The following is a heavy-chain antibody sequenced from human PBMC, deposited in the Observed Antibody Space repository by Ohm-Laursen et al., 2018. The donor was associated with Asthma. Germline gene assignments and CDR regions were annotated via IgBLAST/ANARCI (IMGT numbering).Heavy chain of an antibody. Sequence: SVKVSCKASGYTFTGYYMHWVRQATGQGLEWMGWMNPNSGNTGYAQKFQGRVTMTRNTSISTAYMELSSLRSEDTAVYYCARNPLGYSGYEYFDYWGQGTLVTVSS. J-gene: IGHJ4*02. V-gene: IGHV1-8*02. D-gene: IGHD5-12*01. CDR1: GYTFTGYY. CDR2: MNPNSGNT. CDR3: ARNPLGYSGYEYFDY.